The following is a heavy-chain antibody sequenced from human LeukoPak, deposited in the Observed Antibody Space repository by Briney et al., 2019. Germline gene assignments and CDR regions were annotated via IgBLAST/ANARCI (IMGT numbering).Heavy chain of an antibody. Sequence: PGGSLRLSCAASGFTFSSYVMHWVRQAPGKGLEWVAVISYDGSNKYYADSVKDRFTISRDNYKNTLYLQMNSLRAEDTAVYYCARDQGCTSTDCYSLFFHYWGQGTLVTVSS. V-gene: IGHV3-30*03. CDR3: ARDQGCTSTDCYSLFFHY. CDR1: GFTFSSYV. CDR2: ISYDGSNK. D-gene: IGHD2-2*01. J-gene: IGHJ4*02.